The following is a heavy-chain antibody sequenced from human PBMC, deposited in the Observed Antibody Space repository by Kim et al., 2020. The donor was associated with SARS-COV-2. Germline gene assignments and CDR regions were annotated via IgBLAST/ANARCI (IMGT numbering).Heavy chain of an antibody. Sequence: ASVKVSCEASGYTFTSYAMHWVRQAPGHRLEWMGWINAGNGNTKYSQKFQGRVTITRDTSASTAYMDLSSLRSEDTAVYYCARDLWVGDYSFDYWGQGTLVTVS. CDR3: ARDLWVGDYSFDY. CDR1: GYTFTSYA. CDR2: INAGNGNT. D-gene: IGHD4-17*01. J-gene: IGHJ4*02. V-gene: IGHV1-3*01.